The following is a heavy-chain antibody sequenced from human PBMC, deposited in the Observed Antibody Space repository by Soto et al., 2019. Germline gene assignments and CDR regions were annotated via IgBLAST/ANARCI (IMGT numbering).Heavy chain of an antibody. CDR2: INHSGST. CDR1: GGSSSGYY. J-gene: IGHJ4*02. V-gene: IGHV4-34*01. Sequence: PSETLSLTCAVYGGSSSGYYWSWIRQPPGKGLEWIGEINHSGSTNYNPSLKSRVTISVDTSKNQFSLKLSSVTAADTAVYYCARRDSRTRDFDYWGQGTLVTVSS. D-gene: IGHD6-13*01. CDR3: ARRDSRTRDFDY.